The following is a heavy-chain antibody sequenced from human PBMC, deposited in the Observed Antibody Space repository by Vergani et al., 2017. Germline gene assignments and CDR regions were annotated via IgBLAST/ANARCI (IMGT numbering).Heavy chain of an antibody. V-gene: IGHV4-39*07. CDR2: IYYSGST. J-gene: IGHJ5*02. Sequence: QLQLQESGPGLVKPSETLSLTCTVSGGSISSSSYYWGWIRQPPGKGLEWIGSIYYSGSTYYNPSLKSRVTISVDTSKNQFSLKLSSVTAADTAVYYCARDLVVVAATEHWFDPWGQGTLVTVSS. CDR3: ARDLVVVAATEHWFDP. CDR1: GGSISSSSYY. D-gene: IGHD2-15*01.